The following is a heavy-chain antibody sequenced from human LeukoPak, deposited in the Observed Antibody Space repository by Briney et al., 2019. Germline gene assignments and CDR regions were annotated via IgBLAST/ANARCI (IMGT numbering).Heavy chain of an antibody. Sequence: SETLSLTCTVSGGSISSYYWSWTRQPPGKGLEWIGYIYYSGSTNYNPSLKSRVTISVDTSKNQFSLKLSSVTAADTAVYYCARRGGSSVWFDPWGQGTLVTVSS. CDR2: IYYSGST. J-gene: IGHJ5*02. CDR1: GGSISSYY. CDR3: ARRGGSSVWFDP. V-gene: IGHV4-59*08. D-gene: IGHD2-15*01.